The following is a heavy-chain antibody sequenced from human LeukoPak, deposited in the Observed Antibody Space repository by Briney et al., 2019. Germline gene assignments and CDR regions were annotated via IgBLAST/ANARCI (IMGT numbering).Heavy chain of an antibody. Sequence: TSETLSLTCTVSGGSISIYYWNWIRQPAGKGLEWIGRIFTSGITNYDPSLKSRVTMSVDTSKNQFSLNLSSVTAADTAVYYCARDVVPAANHWYFDLWGRGTLVTVSS. V-gene: IGHV4-4*07. CDR3: ARDVVPAANHWYFDL. CDR2: IFTSGIT. J-gene: IGHJ2*01. CDR1: GGSISIYY. D-gene: IGHD2-2*01.